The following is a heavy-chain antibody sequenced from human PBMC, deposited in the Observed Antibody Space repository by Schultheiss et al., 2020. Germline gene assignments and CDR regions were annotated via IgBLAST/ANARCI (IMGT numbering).Heavy chain of an antibody. CDR2: IWSDTNNK. V-gene: IGHV3-33*01. CDR3: ARRRDVGDY. CDR1: GFSFSTYG. Sequence: GGSLRLSCAASGFSFSTYGMHWVRQAPGKGLEWVAVIWSDTNNKYYADSMKGRFTISRDNSKNTLYLQMDSLRAEDTAVYYCARRRDVGDYWGQGTLVTVAS. J-gene: IGHJ4*02.